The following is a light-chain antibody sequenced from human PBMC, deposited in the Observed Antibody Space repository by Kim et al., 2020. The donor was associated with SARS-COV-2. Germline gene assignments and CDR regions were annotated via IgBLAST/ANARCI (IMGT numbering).Light chain of an antibody. Sequence: IAAIQSPDSLAVSLGERATINCRSSQSVLDTSNNQIYLAWYQQKPGQPPKLLISWASIRESGVPDRISGSGSGTDFTLTISSVQAEDVALYYCQQYYSSPFAFGQGTKLEI. CDR2: WAS. V-gene: IGKV4-1*01. J-gene: IGKJ2*01. CDR1: QSVLDTSNNQIY. CDR3: QQYYSSPFA.